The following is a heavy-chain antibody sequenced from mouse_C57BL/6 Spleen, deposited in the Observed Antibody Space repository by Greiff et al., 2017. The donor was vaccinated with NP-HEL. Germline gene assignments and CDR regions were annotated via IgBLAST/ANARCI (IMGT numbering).Heavy chain of an antibody. CDR2: IWGDGST. CDR3: AKPGSNYVGYAMDY. D-gene: IGHD2-5*01. Sequence: VKLVESGPGLVAPSQSLSITCTVSGFSLTSYGVSWVRRPPGKGLEWLGVIWGDGSTNYHSALISRLSISKDNSKSQVFLKLNSLQTDDTATYYCAKPGSNYVGYAMDYWGQGTSVTVSS. V-gene: IGHV2-3*01. CDR1: GFSLTSYG. J-gene: IGHJ4*01.